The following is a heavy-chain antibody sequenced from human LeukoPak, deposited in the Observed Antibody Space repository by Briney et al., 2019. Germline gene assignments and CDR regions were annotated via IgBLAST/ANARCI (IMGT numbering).Heavy chain of an antibody. Sequence: PGGSLRLSCAASGFTFSSYSMNWVRQAPGKGLEWVSSISSSGSTIYYADSVKGRFTISRDNAKNSLYLQMNSLRAEDTAVYYCARVHRSRDSSGLTYYYYYMDVWGKGTTVTISS. J-gene: IGHJ6*03. D-gene: IGHD3-22*01. CDR2: ISSSGSTI. CDR3: ARVHRSRDSSGLTYYYYYMDV. V-gene: IGHV3-48*04. CDR1: GFTFSSYS.